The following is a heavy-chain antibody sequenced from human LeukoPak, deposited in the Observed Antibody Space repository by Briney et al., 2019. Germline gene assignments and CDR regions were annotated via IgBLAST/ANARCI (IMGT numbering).Heavy chain of an antibody. D-gene: IGHD2-2*01. J-gene: IGHJ4*02. V-gene: IGHV3-21*01. CDR1: GFNFIDNS. Sequence: PGGSLRLSCAGSGFNFIDNSMHWVRQAPGRGLEWVSSISSSKTCIYYRDSVKGRFTISRDNAKNSLFLQMNSLRVEDTAVYFCARGYCSGTSCYMFDSWGQGTRVIVSS. CDR3: ARGYCSGTSCYMFDS. CDR2: ISSSKTCI.